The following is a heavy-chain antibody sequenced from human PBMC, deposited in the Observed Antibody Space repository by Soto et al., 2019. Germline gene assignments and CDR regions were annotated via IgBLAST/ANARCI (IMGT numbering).Heavy chain of an antibody. Sequence: SETLSLTCAVSGGSLTRNNWWTWVRPPPGQGLEWIGEIYRPGSTNYNPSLKSRVTISLDTSENHFSLKVTSLTAADKAVYYCASRDPGTSVDYWGQGTLVTVSS. CDR2: IYRPGST. CDR1: GGSLTRNNW. D-gene: IGHD1-7*01. J-gene: IGHJ4*02. V-gene: IGHV4-4*02. CDR3: ASRDPGTSVDY.